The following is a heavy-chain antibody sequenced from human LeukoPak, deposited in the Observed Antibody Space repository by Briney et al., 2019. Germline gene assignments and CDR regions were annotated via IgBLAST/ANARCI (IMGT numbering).Heavy chain of an antibody. Sequence: SETLSLTCTVSGGSISRSSYYWVWIRQPAGKGLEWIGRIYTSGSTNYNPSLKSRVTMSVDTSKNQFSLKLSSVTAADTAVYYCAREASSSWYTFDYWGQGTLVTVSS. CDR2: IYTSGST. J-gene: IGHJ4*02. V-gene: IGHV4-61*02. CDR3: AREASSSWYTFDY. CDR1: GGSISRSSYY. D-gene: IGHD6-13*01.